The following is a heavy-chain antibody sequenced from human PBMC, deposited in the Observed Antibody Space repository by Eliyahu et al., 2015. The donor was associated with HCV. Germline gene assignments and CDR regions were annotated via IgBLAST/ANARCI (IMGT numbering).Heavy chain of an antibody. Sequence: EVQLVESGGGLVQPGGSLRLSCSASGFTFSSYAMHWVRQAPGKGLEYVSAISSDGGSTYYADSVKGRFTISRDNSKITLYLQMSSLRAEDTAVYYCVKDMDYYTSGSFDYWGQGTLVTVSS. CDR3: VKDMDYYTSGSFDY. J-gene: IGHJ4*02. V-gene: IGHV3-64D*09. CDR2: ISSDGGST. CDR1: GFTFSSYA. D-gene: IGHD3-10*01.